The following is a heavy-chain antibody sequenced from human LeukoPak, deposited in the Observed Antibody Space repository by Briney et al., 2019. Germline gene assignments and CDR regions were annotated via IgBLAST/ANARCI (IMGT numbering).Heavy chain of an antibody. D-gene: IGHD4-17*01. Sequence: SETLSLTCTVSGGSISSYHWSWIRQPVGKGLEWIGRIYTSGSTNYNPSLKSRVTMSVDTSKNQFSLKLSSVTAADTAVYYCARGQGDYKPPYFDYWGQGTLVTVSS. J-gene: IGHJ4*02. V-gene: IGHV4-4*07. CDR3: ARGQGDYKPPYFDY. CDR2: IYTSGST. CDR1: GGSISSYH.